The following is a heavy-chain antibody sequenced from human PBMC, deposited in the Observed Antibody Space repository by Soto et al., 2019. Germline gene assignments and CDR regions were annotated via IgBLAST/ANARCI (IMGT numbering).Heavy chain of an antibody. J-gene: IGHJ4*02. V-gene: IGHV3-23*01. Sequence: EVQLLESGGGLVQSGGSLRLSCTASGFSFSRYVMSWVRQAPGKGLEWVSEIRADDGSTYYADSVKGRFTISRDNSKNTVDLQMNSLRADDTAVYYCAKAGYSFFFDYWGQGTLVTVSS. CDR3: AKAGYSFFFDY. D-gene: IGHD5-18*01. CDR2: IRADDGST. CDR1: GFSFSRYV.